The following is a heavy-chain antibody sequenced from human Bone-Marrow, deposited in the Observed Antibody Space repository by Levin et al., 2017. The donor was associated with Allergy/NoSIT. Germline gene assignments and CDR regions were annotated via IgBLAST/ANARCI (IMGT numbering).Heavy chain of an antibody. D-gene: IGHD6-13*01. CDR3: ARGLGSSTWSEPSGVGDAFDI. CDR2: LSHSNGYI. J-gene: IGHJ3*02. V-gene: IGHV3-21*01. CDR1: GFTFNTYT. Sequence: PGGSLRLSCAASGFTFNTYTMHWVRQAPGKGLEWVSSLSHSNGYIYYTDSLKGRFSISRDNAKNSLYLQMNSLRAEDTAVYYCARGLGSSTWSEPSGVGDAFDIWGQGTMVTVS.